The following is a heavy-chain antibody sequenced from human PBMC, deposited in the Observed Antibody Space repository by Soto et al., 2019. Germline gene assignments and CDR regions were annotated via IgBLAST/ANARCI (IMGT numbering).Heavy chain of an antibody. CDR1: GFTFGSYA. Sequence: EVQLLESGGGLVQPGGSLRLSCAASGFTFGSYAMSWVRQAPGKGLEWVSSISGGGTGTYFADSVKGRFTISRDNSQNTIFLQMNSLRDEDTAVYFCARGNYSGNYVYFDHWGQGALVTVSS. D-gene: IGHD1-26*01. CDR2: ISGGGTGT. V-gene: IGHV3-23*01. J-gene: IGHJ4*02. CDR3: ARGNYSGNYVYFDH.